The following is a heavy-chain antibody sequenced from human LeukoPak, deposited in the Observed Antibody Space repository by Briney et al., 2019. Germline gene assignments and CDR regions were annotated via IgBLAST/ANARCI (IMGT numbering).Heavy chain of an antibody. Sequence: GGSLRLSCAASGSTFNNCGMSWVRQAPGKGLEWVSTITTSGDNKYYADSVKGRFTISRDNSKNTLILQMSSLRAEDSALYYCAKGATRGYYLALDFWGQGALVTVSS. CDR1: GSTFNNCG. V-gene: IGHV3-23*01. CDR3: AKGATRGYYLALDF. D-gene: IGHD2-15*01. CDR2: ITTSGDNK. J-gene: IGHJ4*02.